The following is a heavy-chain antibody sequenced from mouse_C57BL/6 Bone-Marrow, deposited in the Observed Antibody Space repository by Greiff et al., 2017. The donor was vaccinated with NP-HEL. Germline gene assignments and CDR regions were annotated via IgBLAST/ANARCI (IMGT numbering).Heavy chain of an antibody. CDR3: ARRLLCPRRDAMDY. D-gene: IGHD2-10*01. V-gene: IGHV5-17*01. CDR2: ISSGSSTI. J-gene: IGHJ4*01. CDR1: GFTFSDYG. Sequence: EVMLVESGGGLVKPGGSLKLSCAASGFTFSDYGMHWVRQAPEKGLEWVAYISSGSSTIYYADTVKGRFTISRDNAKNTLFLQMTSLRSEDTAMYYCARRLLCPRRDAMDYWGQGTSVTVSS.